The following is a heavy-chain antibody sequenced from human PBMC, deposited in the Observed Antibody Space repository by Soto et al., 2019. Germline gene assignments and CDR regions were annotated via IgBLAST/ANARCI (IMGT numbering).Heavy chain of an antibody. D-gene: IGHD2-8*02. J-gene: IGHJ4*02. CDR3: ARRPGRAMGYFDY. V-gene: IGHV4-39*01. CDR2: IYYSGST. Sequence: QLQLQESGPGLVKPSETLSLTCTVSGGSISSSSYYWGWIRQPPGKGLEWIGSIYYSGSTYYNPSLKSRVTIAVDTSKNQCSRKLSSVTAADTAVYYCARRPGRAMGYFDYWGQGTLVTVSS. CDR1: GGSISSSSYY.